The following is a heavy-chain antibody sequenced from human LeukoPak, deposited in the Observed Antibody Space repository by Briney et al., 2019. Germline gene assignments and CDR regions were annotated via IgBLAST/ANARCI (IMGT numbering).Heavy chain of an antibody. CDR2: IHSGGNT. J-gene: IGHJ4*02. CDR1: GFTVSSNY. Sequence: GGSLRLSCAASGFTVSSNYMTWVRQAPGKGLEWVSLIHSGGNTYYADSVKGRFTISRDDSKNTLYLQMNSLRGEDTAVYYCPGSPSTFVTIYYWGQGTLVTVSS. D-gene: IGHD3-3*01. V-gene: IGHV3-53*01. CDR3: PGSPSTFVTIYY.